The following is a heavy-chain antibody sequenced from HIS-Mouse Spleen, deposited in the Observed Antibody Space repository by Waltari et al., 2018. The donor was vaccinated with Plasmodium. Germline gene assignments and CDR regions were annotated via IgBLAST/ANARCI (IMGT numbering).Heavy chain of an antibody. V-gene: IGHV3-15*01. CDR1: GLTFSNAW. Sequence: EVQLVESGGGLVKTGVSLRLACASSGLTFSNAWMRWFRQAPGKGLEWVGRIKSKTDGGTTDYAAPVKGRFTISRDDSKNTLYLQMNSLKTEDTAVYYCTTGLGAFDIWGQGTMVTVSS. J-gene: IGHJ3*02. CDR3: TTGLGAFDI. CDR2: IKSKTDGGTT.